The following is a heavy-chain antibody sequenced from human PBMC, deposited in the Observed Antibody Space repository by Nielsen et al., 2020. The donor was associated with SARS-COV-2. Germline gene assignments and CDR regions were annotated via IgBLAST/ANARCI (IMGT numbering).Heavy chain of an antibody. V-gene: IGHV4-4*02. Sequence: SETLSLTCAVSGGSVSSNDWWTWVRQSPGKGLEWIGEVSHSGSTNYSPSLKSRVTLSMDKSRRQFSLRLASVSAADTAVYFCARGHLVLVPSPIPGLGPFFYSFYLDVWGKGTTVIVSS. D-gene: IGHD2-2*02. CDR3: ARGHLVLVPSPIPGLGPFFYSFYLDV. CDR1: GGSVSSNDW. CDR2: VSHSGST. J-gene: IGHJ6*03.